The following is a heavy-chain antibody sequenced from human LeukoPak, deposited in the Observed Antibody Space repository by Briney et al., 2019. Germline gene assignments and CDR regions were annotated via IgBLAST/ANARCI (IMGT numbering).Heavy chain of an antibody. V-gene: IGHV3-23*01. J-gene: IGHJ4*02. D-gene: IGHD3-10*01. CDR3: AEGVVRGVKSYYFDY. CDR2: ISSSGVKT. CDR1: GFSFSSYA. Sequence: GGSLRLSCAASGFSFSSYAMSWVRQAPGKGLEWVSAISSSGVKTFYADSVKGRFTISRDNSRNTLFLQMNSLRAEDTAVYYCAEGVVRGVKSYYFDYWGQGTLVTVSS.